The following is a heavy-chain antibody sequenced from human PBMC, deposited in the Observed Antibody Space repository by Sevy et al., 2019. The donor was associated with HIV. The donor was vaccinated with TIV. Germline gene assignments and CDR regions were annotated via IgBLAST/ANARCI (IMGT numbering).Heavy chain of an antibody. D-gene: IGHD3-10*01. CDR2: IRSKAYGGTT. J-gene: IGHJ5*02. CDR1: GFTFGDYA. Sequence: GESLKISCTASGFTFGDYAMSWFRQAPGKGLEWVGFIRSKAYGGTTEYAASVKGRFTISRDDSKSIAYLQMNSLKTEDTAVYYCTREGLLWFGAVDPWGQGTLVTVSS. CDR3: TREGLLWFGAVDP. V-gene: IGHV3-49*03.